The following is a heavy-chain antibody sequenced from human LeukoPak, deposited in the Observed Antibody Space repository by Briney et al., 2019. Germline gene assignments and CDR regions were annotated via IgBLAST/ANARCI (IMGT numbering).Heavy chain of an antibody. CDR3: ARVFRTTWDY. D-gene: IGHD1-7*01. CDR2: ISSSSTTI. J-gene: IGHJ4*02. Sequence: GGSLRLSCAASAFTFSSYSMKWVRQAPGKGREWVSYISSSSTTIYYADSVKGRFTISRDNAKDSLFLQMNSLRAEDTAVYYCARVFRTTWDYWGQGTLVTVSS. V-gene: IGHV3-48*01. CDR1: AFTFSSYS.